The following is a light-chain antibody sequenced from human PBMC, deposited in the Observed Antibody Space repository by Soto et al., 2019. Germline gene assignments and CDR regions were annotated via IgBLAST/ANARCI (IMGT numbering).Light chain of an antibody. CDR3: CSYTTSSTVV. CDR1: SSDVGAYNY. Sequence: QSALTQPASVSGSPGQSITISCTGTSSDVGAYNYVSWYQQYPGKAPKVIIYDVSNRPSGVSNRFSGSKSGNTASLTISGLQAEDEADYYCCSYTTSSTVVFGGGIKLTVL. V-gene: IGLV2-14*01. CDR2: DVS. J-gene: IGLJ2*01.